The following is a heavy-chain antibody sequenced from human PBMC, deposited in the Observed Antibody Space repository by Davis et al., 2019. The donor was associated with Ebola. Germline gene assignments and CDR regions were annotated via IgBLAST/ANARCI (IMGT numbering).Heavy chain of an antibody. CDR1: GFTFSGYS. D-gene: IGHD2-15*01. CDR3: ARAYCSSGTCGPSDY. V-gene: IGHV3-48*04. Sequence: PGGSLRLSCAASGFTFSGYSMNWARQAPGKGLEWVSYINSLGNTIYYADSVKGRFTISRDNAKNSLYLQMNSLRAEDTAVYYCARAYCSSGTCGPSDYWGQGTLVTVSS. CDR2: INSLGNTI. J-gene: IGHJ4*02.